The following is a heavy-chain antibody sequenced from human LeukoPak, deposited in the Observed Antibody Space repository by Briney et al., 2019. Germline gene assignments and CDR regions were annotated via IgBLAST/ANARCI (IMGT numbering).Heavy chain of an antibody. V-gene: IGHV1-46*01. CDR1: GYTFTNYY. CDR2: INPTGGST. CDR3: ARDHYHKIHSVMVTAPDY. J-gene: IGHJ4*02. Sequence: GASVKVSCKASGYTFTNYYMHWVRQAPGEGLEWMGIINPTGGSTSYAQKFQGRVTMTRDTSTSTVYMELSSLRSEDTAVYYCARDHYHKIHSVMVTAPDYWGKGTLVIVSS. D-gene: IGHD2-21*02.